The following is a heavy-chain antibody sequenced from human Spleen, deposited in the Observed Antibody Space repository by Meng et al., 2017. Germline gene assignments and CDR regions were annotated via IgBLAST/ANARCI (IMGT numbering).Heavy chain of an antibody. CDR1: GYSISSGNW. J-gene: IGHJ4*02. D-gene: IGHD3-22*01. CDR2: VYHSGNT. V-gene: IGHV4-4*02. CDR3: ASGGASSGYAYVFHY. Sequence: SETLSLTCTVSGYSISSGNWWSWVRQAPGKGLDGIGEVYHSGNTNYNPSLKSRVTVSVDKSKNQLSLTLTSVTAADTAVYYCASGGASSGYAYVFHYWGQGTLVTVSS.